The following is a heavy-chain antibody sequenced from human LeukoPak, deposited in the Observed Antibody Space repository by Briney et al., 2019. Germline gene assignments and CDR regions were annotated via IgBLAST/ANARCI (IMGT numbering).Heavy chain of an antibody. J-gene: IGHJ4*02. CDR3: AKRRGDILTGKIDY. V-gene: IGHV3-30*02. CDR2: IRYDGSNK. Sequence: PGGSLRLSCAASGFTFSSYGMHWVRQAPGKGLGWVAFIRYDGSNKYYADSVKGRFTISRDNSKNTLYLQMNSLRAEDTAVYYCAKRRGDILTGKIDYWGQGTLVTVSS. D-gene: IGHD3-9*01. CDR1: GFTFSSYG.